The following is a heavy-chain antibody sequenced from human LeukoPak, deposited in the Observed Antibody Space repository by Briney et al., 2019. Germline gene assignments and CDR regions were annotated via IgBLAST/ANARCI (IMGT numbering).Heavy chain of an antibody. CDR3: ARGPGLKFDY. J-gene: IGHJ4*02. CDR2: TYYRSKWYD. V-gene: IGHV6-1*01. D-gene: IGHD3/OR15-3a*01. Sequence: SQTLSLTCAISVDIVSSNSAAWNWIRQSPSRGLEWLGRTYYRSKWYDDYAVSVKSRITINPDTSLNQFSLQLNSVTPEDTAVYYCARGPGLKFDYWGQGTLVTVSS. CDR1: VDIVSSNSAA.